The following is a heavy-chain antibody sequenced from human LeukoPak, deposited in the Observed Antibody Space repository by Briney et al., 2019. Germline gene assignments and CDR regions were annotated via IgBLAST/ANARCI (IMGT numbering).Heavy chain of an antibody. CDR3: AREGSSGGPGYFDY. Sequence: GGSLRLSCAASGFTFSSYWMTWVRRAPGKGLEWVANIKQDGSEKYYVDSVKGRFTISRDNGKNSLYLQMNSLRAEDTAVYYCAREGSSGGPGYFDYWGQGTLVTVSS. V-gene: IGHV3-7*01. J-gene: IGHJ4*02. CDR2: IKQDGSEK. D-gene: IGHD6-25*01. CDR1: GFTFSSYW.